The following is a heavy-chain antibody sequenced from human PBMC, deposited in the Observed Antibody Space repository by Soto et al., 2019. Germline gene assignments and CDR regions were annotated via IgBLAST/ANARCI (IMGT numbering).Heavy chain of an antibody. D-gene: IGHD1-26*01. Sequence: SVKVSCKAFGGTFSSYAISWVRQAPGQGLEWMGGIIPIFGTTNYARRFQGRVTITADKSTSTAYMELRSLRSEDTAVYYCARGTRSGSYYYYGLDVWGQGTTVTVSS. V-gene: IGHV1-69*06. J-gene: IGHJ6*02. CDR3: ARGTRSGSYYYYGLDV. CDR1: GGTFSSYA. CDR2: IIPIFGTT.